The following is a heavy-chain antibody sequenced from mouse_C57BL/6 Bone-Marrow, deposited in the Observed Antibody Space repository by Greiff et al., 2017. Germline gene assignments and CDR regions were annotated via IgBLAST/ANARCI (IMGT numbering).Heavy chain of an antibody. V-gene: IGHV14-3*01. J-gene: IGHJ4*01. D-gene: IGHD1-1*01. CDR1: GFHIKNTY. Sequence: EVQLQQSVAELVRPGASVKLSCTASGFHIKNTYMHWVKQRPEQGLEWIGRIDPANGNTKYAPKFPGKATLTADTSSNTAYLQLSSLTSEDTAIYYCARSGGSRLYYYAMDYWGQGTSVTVSS. CDR3: ARSGGSRLYYYAMDY. CDR2: IDPANGNT.